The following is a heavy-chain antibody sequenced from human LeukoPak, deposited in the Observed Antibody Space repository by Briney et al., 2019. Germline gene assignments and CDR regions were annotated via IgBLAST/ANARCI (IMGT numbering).Heavy chain of an antibody. CDR2: INPNSGGT. CDR1: GYTFTGYQ. V-gene: IGHV1-2*02. J-gene: IGHJ5*02. D-gene: IGHD6-13*01. CDR3: ARSPDSSSWNYFYP. Sequence: GASVEVSCKASGYTFTGYQIHWVRQAPGQGPEWMGWINPNSGGTNYAQKFQGRVTMTRDTSISTAYMELSRLRSDDTAVYYCARSPDSSSWNYFYPWGQGTLVTVSS.